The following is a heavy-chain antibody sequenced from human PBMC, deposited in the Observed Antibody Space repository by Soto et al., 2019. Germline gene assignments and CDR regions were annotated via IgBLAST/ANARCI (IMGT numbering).Heavy chain of an antibody. CDR2: ITINGNT. J-gene: IGHJ4*02. V-gene: IGHV4-4*07. D-gene: IGHD4-17*01. CDR3: ARVSNEYGGNGAFDY. Sequence: SETLSLTCRVSGAYISDFSWSWIRQPAGKGLEWIGRITINGNTQKNPSFKSRVTMSIDTSRNHFSLQLTSVTAADTALYYCARVSNEYGGNGAFDYWGLGTLVTVSS. CDR1: GAYISDFS.